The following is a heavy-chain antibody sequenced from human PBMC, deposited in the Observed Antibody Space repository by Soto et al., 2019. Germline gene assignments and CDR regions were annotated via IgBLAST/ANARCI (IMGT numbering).Heavy chain of an antibody. CDR3: ARDQYSSTWPRRDPSDI. CDR2: IYYSGST. J-gene: IGHJ3*02. V-gene: IGHV4-61*01. Sequence: PSETLSLTCTVSGGSVNSGSYYWSWIRQPPGKGPEWIGFIYYSGSTNYSPSLKSRVTISIDTSKNQFSLELTSVTAADTAVYYCARDQYSSTWPRRDPSDIWGQGTRVTV. D-gene: IGHD2-2*01. CDR1: GGSVNSGSYY.